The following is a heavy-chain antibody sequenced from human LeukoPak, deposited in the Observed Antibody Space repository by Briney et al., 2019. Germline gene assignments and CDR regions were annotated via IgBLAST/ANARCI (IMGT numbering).Heavy chain of an antibody. V-gene: IGHV3-23*01. Sequence: GGSLRLSCAASGFTFSSYWMSWVRQAPGKGLEWVSAISGSGGSTYYADSVKGRFTISRDNSKNTLYLQMNSLRAEDTAVYYCAKVRVDFWSGAIDAFDIWGQGTMVTVSS. CDR2: ISGSGGST. CDR3: AKVRVDFWSGAIDAFDI. J-gene: IGHJ3*02. CDR1: GFTFSSYW. D-gene: IGHD3-3*01.